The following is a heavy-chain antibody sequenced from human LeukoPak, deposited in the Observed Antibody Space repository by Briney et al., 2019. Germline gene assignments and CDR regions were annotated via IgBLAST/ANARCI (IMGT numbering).Heavy chain of an antibody. V-gene: IGHV4-59*01. CDR1: GGSFSGYY. CDR3: ARANCSSTSCYGYYYGMDV. D-gene: IGHD2-2*01. J-gene: IGHJ6*02. Sequence: SETLSLTCAVYGGSFSGYYWSWIRQPPGKGLEWIGYIYYSGSTNYNPSLKSRVTISVDTSKNQFSLKLSSVTAADTAVYYCARANCSSTSCYGYYYGMDVWGQGTTVTVSS. CDR2: IYYSGST.